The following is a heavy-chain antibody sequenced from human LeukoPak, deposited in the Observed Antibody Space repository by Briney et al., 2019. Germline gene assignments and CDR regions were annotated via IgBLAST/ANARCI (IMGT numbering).Heavy chain of an antibody. Sequence: SETLSLTCTVSGDSISSSNYYWGWIRQPPGKGLEWIGHIYYSGSTYYNPSLKSRVTISVDTSKNQFSLKPSSVTAADTAVYYCASEYSSSSAFDIWGQGTMVTVSS. CDR2: IYYSGST. V-gene: IGHV4-39*07. CDR3: ASEYSSSSAFDI. D-gene: IGHD6-6*01. J-gene: IGHJ3*02. CDR1: GDSISSSNYY.